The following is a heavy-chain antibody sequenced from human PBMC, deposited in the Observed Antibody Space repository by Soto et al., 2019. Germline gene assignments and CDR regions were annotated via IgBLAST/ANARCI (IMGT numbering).Heavy chain of an antibody. J-gene: IGHJ6*02. CDR1: GGTFSSSG. Sequence: QVHLVQSGTEVKKPGSSVKVSCKASGGTFSSSGFSWVRQAPGQGLEWMGMIVPSLDTTNYAQKFQARVTITADEVTITAYMELRSLISEDTAVYYCARWPQPRYTADPYAVDVWGQGTRVIVAS. V-gene: IGHV1-69*11. CDR3: ARWPQPRYTADPYAVDV. D-gene: IGHD3-16*02. CDR2: IVPSLDTT.